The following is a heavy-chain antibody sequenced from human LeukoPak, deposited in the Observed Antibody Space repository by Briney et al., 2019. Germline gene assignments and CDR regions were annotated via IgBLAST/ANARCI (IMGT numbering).Heavy chain of an antibody. V-gene: IGHV3-7*01. CDR3: TRDPEVPMDV. CDR1: GFTFSSYY. Sequence: GGSLRLSCAASGFTFSSYYMSWVRQAPGKGLEWVANIKQDGSEKYYVDSVKGRFTISRGNAKDSVYLQMNSLRVEDTAVYYCTRDPEVPMDVWGQGTTVTVSS. J-gene: IGHJ6*02. CDR2: IKQDGSEK. D-gene: IGHD2-2*01.